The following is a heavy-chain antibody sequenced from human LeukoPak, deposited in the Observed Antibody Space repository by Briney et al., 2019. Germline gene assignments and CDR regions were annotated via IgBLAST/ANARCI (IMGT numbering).Heavy chain of an antibody. J-gene: IGHJ4*02. CDR1: GFTFSSYE. Sequence: GGSLRLSCAASGFTFSSYEMNWVRQAPGKGLEWVSYISSSGSTKYYADSVKGRFTISRDNAKNSLYLQMNNLRDEDTAVYYCARATRGVTSYFDYWGQGTLVPVSS. D-gene: IGHD2-21*02. V-gene: IGHV3-48*03. CDR2: ISSSGSTK. CDR3: ARATRGVTSYFDY.